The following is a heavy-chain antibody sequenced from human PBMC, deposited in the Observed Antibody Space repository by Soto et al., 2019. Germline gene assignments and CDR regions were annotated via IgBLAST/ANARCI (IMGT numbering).Heavy chain of an antibody. D-gene: IGHD2-2*01. CDR2: ISYDGSNK. CDR1: GFTFSSYG. Sequence: GGSLRLSCAASGFTFSSYGMHWVRQAPGKGLEWVAVISYDGSNKYYADSVKGRFTISRDNSKNTLYLQMNSLRAEDTAVYYCAKESAAPRYCSSTTDFGYYQHRAQGNLVPVSA. CDR3: AKESAAPRYCSSTTDFGYYQH. J-gene: IGHJ1*01. V-gene: IGHV3-30*18.